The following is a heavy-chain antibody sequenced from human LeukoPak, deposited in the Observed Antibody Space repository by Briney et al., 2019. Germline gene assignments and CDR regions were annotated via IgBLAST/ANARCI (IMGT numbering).Heavy chain of an antibody. J-gene: IGHJ4*02. Sequence: SETLSLTCTVSGGSISSSNWWSWVRQPPGKGLEWIGEIYHSGSTNYNPSLKSRVTISVDKSKNQFSLKLSSVTAADTAVYYCARFDDSSGYYNFFDYWGQGTLVTVSS. CDR3: ARFDDSSGYYNFFDY. CDR1: GGSISSSNW. CDR2: IYHSGST. V-gene: IGHV4-4*02. D-gene: IGHD3-22*01.